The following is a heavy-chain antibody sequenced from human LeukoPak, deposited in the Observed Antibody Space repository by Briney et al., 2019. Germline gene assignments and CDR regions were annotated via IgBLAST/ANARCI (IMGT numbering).Heavy chain of an antibody. J-gene: IGHJ4*02. CDR2: INHSGST. V-gene: IGHV4-34*01. CDR3: ARGQYYYDSSGYYRR. CDR1: GGSFSGYY. Sequence: SETLSLTCAVYGGSFSGYYWSWIRQPPGKGLEWIGEINHSGSTNYNPSLKSRVTISVDTSKNQFSLKLSSVTAADTAVYYCARGQYYYDSSGYYRRWGQGTPVTVSS. D-gene: IGHD3-22*01.